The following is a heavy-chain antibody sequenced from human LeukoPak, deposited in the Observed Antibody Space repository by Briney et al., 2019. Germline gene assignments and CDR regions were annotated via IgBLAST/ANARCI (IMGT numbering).Heavy chain of an antibody. D-gene: IGHD1-26*01. Sequence: SETLSLTCTVSGGSISSYYWSWIRQPAGKGLEWIVRIYSSGSTNYNPSLKSRVTMSVSSVTAADTAFYYCARGRGESGTSYWTHFDYWGQGTLVTVSS. CDR1: GGSISSYY. V-gene: IGHV4-4*07. CDR2: IYSSGST. J-gene: IGHJ4*02. CDR3: ARGRGESGTSYWTHFDY.